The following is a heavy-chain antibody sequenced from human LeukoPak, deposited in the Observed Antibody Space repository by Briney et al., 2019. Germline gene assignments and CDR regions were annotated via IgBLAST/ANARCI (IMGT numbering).Heavy chain of an antibody. J-gene: IGHJ6*03. CDR3: AILRAGYPYCYYYMDV. V-gene: IGHV4-34*01. CDR2: INHSGST. D-gene: IGHD1-1*01. CDR1: GGSFSGYY. Sequence: TSETLSLTCAVYGGSFSGYYWSWIRQPPGKGLEWIGEINHSGSTNYNPSLKSRVTISVDTSKNQFSLKLSSATAADTAVDYCAILRAGYPYCYYYMDVWAKGPRSPSP.